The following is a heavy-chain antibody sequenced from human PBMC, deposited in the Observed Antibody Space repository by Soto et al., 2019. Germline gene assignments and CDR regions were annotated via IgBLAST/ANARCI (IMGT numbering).Heavy chain of an antibody. D-gene: IGHD3-3*01. V-gene: IGHV1-3*01. CDR3: ARDYSDDFWSVPGDNWFDP. CDR1: GYTFTSYA. CDR2: INAGNGNT. Sequence: ASVKVSCKASGYTFTSYAMHWVRQAPGQRLEWMGWINAGNGNTKYSQKFQGRVTITRDTSASTAYMELSSLRSEDTAVYYCARDYSDDFWSVPGDNWFDPWAQRTLVTFSS. J-gene: IGHJ5*02.